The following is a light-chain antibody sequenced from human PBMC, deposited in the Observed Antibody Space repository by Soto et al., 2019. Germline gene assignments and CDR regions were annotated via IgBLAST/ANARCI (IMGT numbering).Light chain of an antibody. J-gene: IGKJ2*01. CDR2: WAS. V-gene: IGKV4-1*01. CDR1: QSLFHNSNNKNC. Sequence: DIVLTQSPDSLALSLGEMASINCKSSQSLFHNSNNKNCLAWYRQKPGQPPELLIYWASTREFGVPDRFSGRGFGTDFTLTLSSLQAEDVAVYYCQQYYSPLPTFGQGTMLEIK. CDR3: QQYYSPLPT.